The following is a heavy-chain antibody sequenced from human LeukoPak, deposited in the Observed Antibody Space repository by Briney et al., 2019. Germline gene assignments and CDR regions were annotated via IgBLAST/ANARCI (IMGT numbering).Heavy chain of an antibody. CDR1: GFTFSSYA. Sequence: PGGSLRLSCAASGFTFSSYAMSWVRQAPGKGLEWVSAISGSGGSTYYADSVKGRFTISRDNSKNTLYLQMNSLRAEDTAVYYCAKVKYQLLLSLPFDYWGQGTLVTVSS. J-gene: IGHJ4*02. D-gene: IGHD2-2*01. V-gene: IGHV3-23*01. CDR3: AKVKYQLLLSLPFDY. CDR2: ISGSGGST.